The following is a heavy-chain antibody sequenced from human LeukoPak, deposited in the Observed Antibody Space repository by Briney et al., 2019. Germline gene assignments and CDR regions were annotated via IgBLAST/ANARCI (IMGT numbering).Heavy chain of an antibody. D-gene: IGHD5-18*01. CDR3: AKEGRIYSYGIDY. CDR1: GFTFSSYG. J-gene: IGHJ4*02. CDR2: ISGSGGST. Sequence: GGTLRLSCAASGFTFSSYGMSWVRQAPGKGLEWVSAISGSGGSTYYADSVKGRFTISRDNPKNTLYLQMNSLRAEDTAVYYCAKEGRIYSYGIDYWGQGTLVTVSS. V-gene: IGHV3-23*01.